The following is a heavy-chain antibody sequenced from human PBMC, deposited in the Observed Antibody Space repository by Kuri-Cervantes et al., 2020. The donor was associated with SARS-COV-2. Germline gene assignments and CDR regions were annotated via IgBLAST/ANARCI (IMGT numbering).Heavy chain of an antibody. V-gene: IGHV4-59*12. CDR2: IYHSGST. J-gene: IGHJ5*02. CDR1: GGSISSYY. D-gene: IGHD6-13*01. Sequence: ESLKISCTVSGGSISSYYWSWIRQPPGKGLEWIGYIYHSGSTYYNPSLKSRVTISIDRSKNQFSLKLSSVTAADTAVYYCARGGIAAAGTIWFDPWGQGTLVTVSS. CDR3: ARGGIAAAGTIWFDP.